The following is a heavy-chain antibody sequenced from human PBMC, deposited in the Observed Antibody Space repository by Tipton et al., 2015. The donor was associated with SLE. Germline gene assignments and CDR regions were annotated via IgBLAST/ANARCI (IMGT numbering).Heavy chain of an antibody. CDR3: SRGNFQHQGF. CDR1: GFTFSDHW. D-gene: IGHD2/OR15-2a*01. J-gene: IGHJ4*02. V-gene: IGHV3-7*04. CDR2: INQGGSEN. Sequence: SLRLSCAASGFTFSDHWMNWVRQAPGKGLEWVASINQGGSENHYVDSVRGRFTISRDNAKNSLYLKMNTLRAEDTAVYYCSRGNFQHQGFWGQGTLVTVSS.